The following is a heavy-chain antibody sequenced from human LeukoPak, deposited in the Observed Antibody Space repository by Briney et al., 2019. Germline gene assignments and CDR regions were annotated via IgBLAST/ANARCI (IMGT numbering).Heavy chain of an antibody. D-gene: IGHD2-2*02. CDR2: ISGSGGST. J-gene: IGHJ4*02. V-gene: IGHV3-23*01. Sequence: PGGSQRLSCAASGFTFSSYAMSWVRQAPGKGLEWVSAISGSGGSTYYADSVKGRFTISRDNSKNTLYLQMNSLRAEDTAVYYCAKVEGVPAAIPRFDYWGQGTLVTVSS. CDR1: GFTFSSYA. CDR3: AKVEGVPAAIPRFDY.